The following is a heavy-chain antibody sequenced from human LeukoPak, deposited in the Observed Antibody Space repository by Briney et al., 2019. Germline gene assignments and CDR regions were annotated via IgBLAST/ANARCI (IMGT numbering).Heavy chain of an antibody. CDR3: ARSDLSTITAGPFNY. J-gene: IGHJ4*02. Sequence: GASVKVSCKASGYTFTNYGITWVRQAPGQGLEWMGWISGYQGSTKYAQNFQGRVTMTIDTSTSTAYMDLRSLRSDDTVIYFCARSDLSTITAGPFNYWGQGTLVAVSS. CDR2: ISGYQGST. CDR1: GYTFTNYG. V-gene: IGHV1-18*01. D-gene: IGHD5-24*01.